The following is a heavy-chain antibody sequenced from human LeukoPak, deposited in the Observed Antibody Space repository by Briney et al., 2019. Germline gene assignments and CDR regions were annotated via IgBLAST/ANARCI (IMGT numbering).Heavy chain of an antibody. CDR2: INAGNGNT. V-gene: IGHV1-3*01. J-gene: IGHJ4*02. CDR1: GYTFTSYA. CDR3: ARPQDSSGYYVY. Sequence: ASVKVSCKASGYTFTSYAMHWVRQAPGQRLEWMGWINAGNGNTKYSQKFQGRVTITADESTSTAYMELSSLRSEDTAVYYCARPQDSSGYYVYWGQGTLVTVSS. D-gene: IGHD3-22*01.